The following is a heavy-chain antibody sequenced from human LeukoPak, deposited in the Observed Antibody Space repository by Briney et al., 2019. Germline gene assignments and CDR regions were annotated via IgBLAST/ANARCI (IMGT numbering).Heavy chain of an antibody. CDR2: IIPIFGTA. J-gene: IGHJ4*02. Sequence: GASVKVSCKXSGGTFSSYAISWVRQAPGQGLEWMGGIIPIFGTANYAQKFQGRVTITADESTSTAYMELSSLRSEDTAVYYCARDGIAVAGTLDYWGQGTLVTVSS. V-gene: IGHV1-69*13. CDR1: GGTFSSYA. D-gene: IGHD6-19*01. CDR3: ARDGIAVAGTLDY.